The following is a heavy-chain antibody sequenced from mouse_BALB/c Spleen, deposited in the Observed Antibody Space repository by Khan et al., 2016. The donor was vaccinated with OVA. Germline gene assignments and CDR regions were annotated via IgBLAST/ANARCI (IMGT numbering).Heavy chain of an antibody. J-gene: IGHJ4*01. Sequence: EVQLQESGPGLVKPSQSLSLTCTVTGYSITSDYAWNWIRQFPGNKLEWMGYISSTGGTSYNPSLKSRISITRDTSKNQFFLQLKSVTTEDTATYYSARSLYYSYGYALDCWGRGTSVTVSS. CDR1: GYSITSDYA. D-gene: IGHD2-14*01. CDR2: ISSTGGT. V-gene: IGHV3-2*02. CDR3: ARSLYYSYGYALDC.